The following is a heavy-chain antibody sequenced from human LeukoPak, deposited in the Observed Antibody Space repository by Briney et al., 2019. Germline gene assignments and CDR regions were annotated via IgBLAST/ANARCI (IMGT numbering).Heavy chain of an antibody. D-gene: IGHD6-13*01. CDR2: IKSDGSST. J-gene: IGHJ4*02. V-gene: IGHV3-74*01. Sequence: GGSLRLSCAASGFTFSNYWMHWVRQAPGKGLVWVSRIKSDGSSTSYADSVKGRFTISRDNAKNSLYLQMNSLRAEDTAVYYCARAAAGVYYFDYWGQGTLVTVSS. CDR1: GFTFSNYW. CDR3: ARAAAGVYYFDY.